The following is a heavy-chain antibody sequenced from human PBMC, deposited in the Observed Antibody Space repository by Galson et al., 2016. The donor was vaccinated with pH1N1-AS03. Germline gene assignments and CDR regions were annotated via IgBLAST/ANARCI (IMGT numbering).Heavy chain of an antibody. CDR1: GGTLSNHG. CDR3: AREGRFLDWDNYAMDV. V-gene: IGHV1-69*13. Sequence: SVKVSCKASGGTLSNHGISWVRQAPGQGLEWMGGLVPIFRTANYAQKFQGRVTMTADDYADESTSTAYMELSNLRAEDTGVYYCAREGRFLDWDNYAMDVWGQGTTVIVSS. D-gene: IGHD3/OR15-3a*01. CDR2: LVPIFRTA. J-gene: IGHJ6*02.